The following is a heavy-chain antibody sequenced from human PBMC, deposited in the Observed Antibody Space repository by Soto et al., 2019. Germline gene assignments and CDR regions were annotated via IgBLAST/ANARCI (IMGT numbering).Heavy chain of an antibody. CDR1: GGSISSYY. CDR2: IYYSGST. V-gene: IGHV4-59*01. Sequence: SETLSLTCTVSGGSISSYYWSWIRQPPGKGLEWIGYIYYSGSTNYNPSLKSRVTISVDTSKNQFSLKLSSVTAADTAVYYCARDRYYDIFTGYYTGMDVWGKGTTVTVSS. J-gene: IGHJ6*04. CDR3: ARDRYYDIFTGYYTGMDV. D-gene: IGHD3-9*01.